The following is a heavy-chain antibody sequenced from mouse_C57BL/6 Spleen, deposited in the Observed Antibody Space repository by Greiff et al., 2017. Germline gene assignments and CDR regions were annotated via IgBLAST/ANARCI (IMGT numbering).Heavy chain of an antibody. D-gene: IGHD1-1*01. CDR3: TRLDYGSSSWHFDV. V-gene: IGHV1-5*01. CDR1: GYTFTSYW. Sequence: DVQLQESGTVLVRPGASVKMSCKTSGYTFTSYWMHWVKQRPGQGLEWIGAIYPGNSDTSYNQKFKGKAKLTAVTSASTAYMELSSLTNEDSAVDYCTRLDYGSSSWHFDVWGTGTTVTVSS. J-gene: IGHJ1*03. CDR2: IYPGNSDT.